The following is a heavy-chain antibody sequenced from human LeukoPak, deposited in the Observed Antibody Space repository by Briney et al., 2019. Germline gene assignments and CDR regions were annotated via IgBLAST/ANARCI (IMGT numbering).Heavy chain of an antibody. Sequence: GGSLRLSCAASGFTFSDYYIHWVRQVPGKGLIWVSRITGDGTRTVYADSVEGRFTTSRDNAKNTVYLQMNNLRAEDTAVYYCATEGKMVRGVYTDYWGQGTLVTVSS. CDR2: ITGDGTRT. J-gene: IGHJ4*02. D-gene: IGHD3-10*01. V-gene: IGHV3-74*01. CDR1: GFTFSDYY. CDR3: ATEGKMVRGVYTDY.